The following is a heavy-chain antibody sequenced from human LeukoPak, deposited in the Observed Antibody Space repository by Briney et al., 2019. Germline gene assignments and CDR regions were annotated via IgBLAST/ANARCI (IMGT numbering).Heavy chain of an antibody. CDR2: ISYDGSNK. CDR1: GFTFSSYA. D-gene: IGHD6-6*01. CDR3: ARGKSISARPMARGGYFDY. V-gene: IGHV3-30*01. J-gene: IGHJ4*02. Sequence: GGSLRLSCAASGFTFSSYAMHWVRQAPGKGLEWVAVISYDGSNKYYADSVKGRFTISRDNSKNTLYLQMNSLRAEDTAVYYCARGKSISARPMARGGYFDYWGQGTLVTVSS.